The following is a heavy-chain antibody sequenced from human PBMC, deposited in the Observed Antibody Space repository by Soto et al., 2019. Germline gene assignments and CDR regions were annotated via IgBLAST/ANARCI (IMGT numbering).Heavy chain of an antibody. CDR3: ARHARLDFWSPGEWFDP. J-gene: IGHJ5*02. Sequence: QLQLQESGPGLVKPSETLSLTCTVSGGSISSSSYYWGWIRQPPGKGLEWIGSIYYSGSTYYNPSLKSRVTISVDTSKNQFSLKLSSVTAADTAVYYCARHARLDFWSPGEWFDPWGQGTLVTVSS. D-gene: IGHD3-3*01. CDR1: GGSISSSSYY. V-gene: IGHV4-39*01. CDR2: IYYSGST.